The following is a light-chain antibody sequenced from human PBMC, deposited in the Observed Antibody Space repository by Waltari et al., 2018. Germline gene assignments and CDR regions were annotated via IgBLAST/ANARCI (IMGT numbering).Light chain of an antibody. CDR2: CAS. J-gene: IGKJ1*01. Sequence: EIVLTQSPGTMSLSPGERATLSCRASQSISRTLAWYQQKPGQAPRLRIYCASTRPTGIPDSFSGSGSGTDFSLTISRLEPEDFAVYYCQHYVRLPVTFGQGTKVEIK. V-gene: IGKV3-20*01. CDR3: QHYVRLPVT. CDR1: QSISRT.